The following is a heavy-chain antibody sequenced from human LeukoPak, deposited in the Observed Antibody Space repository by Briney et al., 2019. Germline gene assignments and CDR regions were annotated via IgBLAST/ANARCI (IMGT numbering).Heavy chain of an antibody. CDR2: INPNSGVT. V-gene: IGHV1-2*02. Sequence: SVKVSCKASGYTFTGYYMHWVRQAPGQGLEWMGWINPNSGVTNYAQKFQGRVTMTRDTSISTVYMELSRLRSDDTAVYYCARQGALVKGIDYWGQGTLVTVSS. J-gene: IGHJ4*02. CDR1: GYTFTGYY. D-gene: IGHD6-13*01. CDR3: ARQGALVKGIDY.